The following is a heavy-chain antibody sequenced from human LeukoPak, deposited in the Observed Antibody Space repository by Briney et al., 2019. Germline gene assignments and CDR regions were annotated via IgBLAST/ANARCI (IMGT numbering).Heavy chain of an antibody. CDR2: ISYDGSNK. CDR3: ARSPSSGTNRCDY. V-gene: IGHV3-30*03. Sequence: PGRSLRLSCAASGFTFSSYGMHWVRQAPGKGLEWVAVISYDGSNKYYADSVKGRFTISRDNSKNTLYLQMNSLRAEDTAVYYCARSPSSGTNRCDYWGQGTLVTVSS. CDR1: GFTFSSYG. J-gene: IGHJ4*02. D-gene: IGHD3-22*01.